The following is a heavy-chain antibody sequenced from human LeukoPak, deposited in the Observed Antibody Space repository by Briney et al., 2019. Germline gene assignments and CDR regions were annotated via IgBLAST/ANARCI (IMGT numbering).Heavy chain of an antibody. CDR1: GYSFTSYW. CDR3: ARSEAAVAGSFDY. V-gene: IGHV5-51*01. Sequence: GESLTISCKGSGYSFTSYWIGWVRQMPGKGLEWMGIISPGDSDTRNSPSFQGQVTISADKSISTAYLQWSSLKASDTAMYYCARSEAAVAGSFDYWGQGTLVTVSS. D-gene: IGHD6-19*01. J-gene: IGHJ4*02. CDR2: ISPGDSDT.